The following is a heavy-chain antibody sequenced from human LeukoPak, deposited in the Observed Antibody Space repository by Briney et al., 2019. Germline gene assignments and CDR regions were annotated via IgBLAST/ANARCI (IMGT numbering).Heavy chain of an antibody. V-gene: IGHV4-31*03. CDR3: ETKSLDDAFDI. CDR2: IYYSGST. Sequence: ASQTLSLTCTVSGGSISSGGYYWSWIRQHPGKGLEWIGYIYYSGSTYYNPSLKSRVTISVDTSKNQFSLKLSSVTAADTAVYYCETKSLDDAFDIWGQGTMVTVSS. CDR1: GGSISSGGYY. J-gene: IGHJ3*02.